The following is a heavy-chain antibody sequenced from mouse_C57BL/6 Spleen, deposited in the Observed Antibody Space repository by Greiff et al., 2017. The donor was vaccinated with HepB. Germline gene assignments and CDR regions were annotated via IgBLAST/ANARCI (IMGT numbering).Heavy chain of an antibody. CDR1: GFSFNTYA. CDR2: IRSKSNNYAT. CDR3: VRQGVVTSYFDY. Sequence: EVKLMESGGGLVQPKGSLKLSCAASGFSFNTYAMNWVRQAPGKGLEWVARIRSKSNNYATYYADSVKDRFTISRDDSESMLYLQMNNLKTEDTAMYYCVRQGVVTSYFDYWGQGTTLTVSS. D-gene: IGHD2-2*01. V-gene: IGHV10-1*01. J-gene: IGHJ2*01.